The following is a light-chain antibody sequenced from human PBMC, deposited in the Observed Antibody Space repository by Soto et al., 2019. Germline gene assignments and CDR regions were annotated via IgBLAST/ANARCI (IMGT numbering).Light chain of an antibody. CDR1: RVVSSY. J-gene: IGKJ2*01. CDR3: QQSSYYPRT. V-gene: IGKV1-9*01. Sequence: MQMTQSPSSLSATVGDRVTITCRASRVVSSYLVWYQQKPGKAPELLIYAASTLQSGVPLRFSGSGSGREFTLTISSLQPEDFATYYCQQSSYYPRTFGQGTKLDI. CDR2: AAS.